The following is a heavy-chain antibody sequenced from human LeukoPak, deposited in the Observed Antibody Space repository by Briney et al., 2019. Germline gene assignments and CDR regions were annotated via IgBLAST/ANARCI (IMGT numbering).Heavy chain of an antibody. CDR1: GYTFTSYD. V-gene: IGHV1-8*01. Sequence: ASVKVSCKASGYTFTSYDINWVRQATGQGLEWMGWMNPNSGNTGYAQKFQGRVTMTRNTSISTAYMELSSLRSEDTAVYYCAREPPVDTAMAGKDAFDIWGQGTMVTVSS. D-gene: IGHD5-18*01. J-gene: IGHJ3*02. CDR3: AREPPVDTAMAGKDAFDI. CDR2: MNPNSGNT.